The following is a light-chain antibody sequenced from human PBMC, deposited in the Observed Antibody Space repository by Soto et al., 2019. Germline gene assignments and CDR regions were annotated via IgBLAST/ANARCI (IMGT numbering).Light chain of an antibody. CDR1: SNDVGNYNY. Sequence: QSVLTQPPSASGSPGQSVTISCTGTSNDVGNYNYVSWYQQHPGKAPKVLISEVSKRPSGDPDRFSGSKSGNMASLTVSGLQAEDEADYYCSSYSGTNNLLIFGGGTKLTVL. CDR3: SSYSGTNNLLI. V-gene: IGLV2-8*01. J-gene: IGLJ2*01. CDR2: EVS.